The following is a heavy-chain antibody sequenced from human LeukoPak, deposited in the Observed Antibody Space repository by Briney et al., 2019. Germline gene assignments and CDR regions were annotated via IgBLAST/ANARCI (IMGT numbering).Heavy chain of an antibody. CDR2: IYYSGTT. J-gene: IGHJ4*02. D-gene: IGHD3-22*01. CDR3: ARQKPSGYYTTSAYYYDY. V-gene: IGHV4-59*08. CDR1: GGSFSSYY. Sequence: PSETLSLTCTVSGGSFSSYYWSWIRQPPGKGLVWIGYIYYSGTTNYNPSLKSRVTISVDTSKNQISLKLSSVTAADTAVYYCARQKPSGYYTTSAYYYDYWGQGTLVTVSS.